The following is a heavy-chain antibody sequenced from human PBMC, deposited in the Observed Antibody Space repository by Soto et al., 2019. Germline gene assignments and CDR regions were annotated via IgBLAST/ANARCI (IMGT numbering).Heavy chain of an antibody. Sequence: GGSLRLSCAASGFTFSDYYMSWIRQAPGKGLEWVSYISSSGSTIYYADSVKGRFTISRDNAKNSLYLQMNSLRAEDTAVYYCARDPPSSTYDVDTATASGDYYYYYMDVWGKGTTVTVSS. CDR1: GFTFSDYY. D-gene: IGHD5-18*01. V-gene: IGHV3-11*01. CDR2: ISSSGSTI. CDR3: ARDPPSSTYDVDTATASGDYYYYYMDV. J-gene: IGHJ6*03.